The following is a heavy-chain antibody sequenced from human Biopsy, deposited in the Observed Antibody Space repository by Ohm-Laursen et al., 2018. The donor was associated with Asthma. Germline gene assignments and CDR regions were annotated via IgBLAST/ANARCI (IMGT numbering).Heavy chain of an antibody. Sequence: ASVKVSCKSPGGTFSNFAISWVRQAPGQGLEWLGGIMTVFGTTNYAQKFQGRVTITADESTSTAYMEVTSLRSEDTAIYYCARWQVGYSSGRSLLLKKIYYSGMDVWGQGTAVTVSS. CDR1: GGTFSNFA. V-gene: IGHV1-69*13. J-gene: IGHJ6*02. CDR2: IMTVFGTT. D-gene: IGHD3-22*01. CDR3: ARWQVGYSSGRSLLLKKIYYSGMDV.